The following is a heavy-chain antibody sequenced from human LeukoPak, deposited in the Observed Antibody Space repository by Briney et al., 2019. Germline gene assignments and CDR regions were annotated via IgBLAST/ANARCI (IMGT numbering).Heavy chain of an antibody. CDR1: GFTFSSYS. J-gene: IGHJ4*02. CDR3: ARGSSGYSSGWRYY. Sequence: GGSLRLSCAASGFTFSSYSMNWVRQAPGKGLEWVSSISSSSSYIYYADSVKSRFTISRDNAKNSLYLQMNSLRAEDTAVYYCARGSSGYSSGWRYYWGQGTLVTVSS. V-gene: IGHV3-21*01. D-gene: IGHD6-19*01. CDR2: ISSSSSYI.